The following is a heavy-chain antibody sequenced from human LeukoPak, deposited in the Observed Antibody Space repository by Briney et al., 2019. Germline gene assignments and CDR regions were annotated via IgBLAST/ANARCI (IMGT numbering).Heavy chain of an antibody. CDR1: GFTFSDYY. D-gene: IGHD2-15*01. Sequence: GGSLRLSCAASGFTFSDYYMSWIRQAPRKGLEWASYISGGSSTIYYADSLKGRFTVSRDNAKNSLYLLMNSLRAEDTAVYYCARRGSGRHFDFWGQGTLVTVSS. CDR2: ISGGSSTI. V-gene: IGHV3-11*01. CDR3: ARRGSGRHFDF. J-gene: IGHJ4*02.